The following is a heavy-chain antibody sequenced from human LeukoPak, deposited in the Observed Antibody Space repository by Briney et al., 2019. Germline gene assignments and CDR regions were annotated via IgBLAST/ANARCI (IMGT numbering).Heavy chain of an antibody. CDR2: IYYSGST. CDR3: ARSDDSSGYYYFDY. Sequence: SQTLSLTCSVSGGSIRSGGYYWSWIPQHPGKGLEWIGYIYYSGSTHYNPSLKSRVTISADTSKNQFSLRLSSVTAADTAVYFCARSDDSSGYYYFDYWGQGTLVAVSS. V-gene: IGHV4-31*03. CDR1: GGSIRSGGYY. D-gene: IGHD3-22*01. J-gene: IGHJ4*02.